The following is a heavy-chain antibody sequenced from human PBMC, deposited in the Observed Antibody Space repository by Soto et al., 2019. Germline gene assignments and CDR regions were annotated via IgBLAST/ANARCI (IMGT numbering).Heavy chain of an antibody. J-gene: IGHJ4*02. CDR2: ISYDGSNK. V-gene: IGHV3-30-3*01. Sequence: GGSLRLSCAASGFTFSSYAMHWVRQAPGKGLEWVAVISYDGSNKYYADSVKGRFTISRDNSKNTLYLQMNSLRAEDTAVYYCARDRVSGSYYRFEFDYWGQGTLVTVSS. CDR1: GFTFSSYA. D-gene: IGHD1-26*01. CDR3: ARDRVSGSYYRFEFDY.